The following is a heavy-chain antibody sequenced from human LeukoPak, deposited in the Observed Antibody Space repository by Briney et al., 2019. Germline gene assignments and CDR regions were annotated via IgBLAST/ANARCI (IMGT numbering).Heavy chain of an antibody. CDR3: AKDNERFGEFRVLYWYFDP. D-gene: IGHD3-10*01. J-gene: IGHJ2*01. CDR2: ISGSGGST. Sequence: PGGSLRLSCAASGFTFSSYAMSWVRQAPGKGLEWVSAISGSGGSTYYADSVKGRFTISRDNSKNTLYLQMNSLRAEDTAVYYCAKDNERFGEFRVLYWYFDPWGRGTLVTVSS. CDR1: GFTFSSYA. V-gene: IGHV3-23*01.